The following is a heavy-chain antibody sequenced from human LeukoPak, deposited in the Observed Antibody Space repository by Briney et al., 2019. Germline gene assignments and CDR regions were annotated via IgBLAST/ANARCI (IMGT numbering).Heavy chain of an antibody. Sequence: GGSLRLSCAASGFTFSDYYMSWVRQAPGKGLEWVSYISSSSSYTNYADSVKGRFTISRDNAKNSLYLQMNSLRAEDTAVYYCARDTFGGVIAEYYFDYWGQGTLVSVSS. J-gene: IGHJ4*02. D-gene: IGHD3-16*02. CDR1: GFTFSDYY. CDR2: ISSSSSYT. V-gene: IGHV3-11*06. CDR3: ARDTFGGVIAEYYFDY.